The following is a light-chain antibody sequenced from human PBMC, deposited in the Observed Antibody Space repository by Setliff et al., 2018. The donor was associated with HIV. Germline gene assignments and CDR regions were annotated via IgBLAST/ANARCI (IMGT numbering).Light chain of an antibody. CDR3: QQSYSLVWT. J-gene: IGKJ1*01. V-gene: IGKV1-39*01. CDR1: QSVRNY. CDR2: DAS. Sequence: FQMTQSPSSLSAAVGDRVTITCRASQSVRNYLNWYQQIPGAAPKLLIYDASTLQSGVPSRFSGSGSGTDFTLTISSLQPEDFAIYYCQQSYSLVWTFGQGTKWIS.